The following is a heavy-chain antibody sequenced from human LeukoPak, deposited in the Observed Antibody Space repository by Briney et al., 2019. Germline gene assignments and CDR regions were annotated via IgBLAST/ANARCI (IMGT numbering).Heavy chain of an antibody. CDR1: GGSISSYY. CDR3: ARGNTFYGMDL. CDR2: IYYSGST. V-gene: IGHV4-59*01. Sequence: PSQTLSLTCTVSGGSISSYYWSWIRQPPGKGLEWIGYIYYSGSTNYNPSLKSRVTISVDTSKNQFSLKLSSVTAADTAVYYCARGNTFYGMDLWGQGITVTVSS. D-gene: IGHD2/OR15-2a*01. J-gene: IGHJ6*02.